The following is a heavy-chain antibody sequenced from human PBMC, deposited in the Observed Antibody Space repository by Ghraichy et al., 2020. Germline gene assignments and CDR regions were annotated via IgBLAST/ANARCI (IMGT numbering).Heavy chain of an antibody. V-gene: IGHV3-7*01. CDR2: INQDGSEI. CDR3: ARDHGDYAFDY. CDR1: GFTFSSYW. J-gene: IGHJ4*02. D-gene: IGHD4-17*01. Sequence: GGSLRLSCAASGFTFSSYWMSWVRQAPGKGLEWVANINQDGSEIYYVDSVKGRFTISRDNAKNSLYLQMNSLRAEDTAVYYCARDHGDYAFDYWGQGTLVTVSS.